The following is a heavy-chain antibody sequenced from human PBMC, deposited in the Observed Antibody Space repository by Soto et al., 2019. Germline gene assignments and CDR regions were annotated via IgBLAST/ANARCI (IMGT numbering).Heavy chain of an antibody. CDR1: GFTFSSYD. V-gene: IGHV3-13*01. CDR2: IGTAGDT. Sequence: GGSLRLSCAASGFTFSSYDMHWVRQATGKGLEWVSAIGTAGDTYYPGSVKGRFTISRENAKNSLYLQMNSLRAEDTAVYYCARDVRFLEWSQSNYYYYGMDVWGQGTTVTVSS. D-gene: IGHD3-3*01. J-gene: IGHJ6*02. CDR3: ARDVRFLEWSQSNYYYYGMDV.